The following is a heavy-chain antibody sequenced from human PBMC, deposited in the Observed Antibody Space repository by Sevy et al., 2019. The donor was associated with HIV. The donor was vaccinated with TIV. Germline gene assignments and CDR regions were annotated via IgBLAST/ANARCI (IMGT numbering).Heavy chain of an antibody. Sequence: GGSLRLSCAASGFNFRSYGMHWVRQAPGKGLEWVAVIWYDGLNKDYADSVKGRFTISRDNSKNMLYLQMNSLRAEDTAVYYCTTLLGVPFDYWGQGALVTVSS. CDR1: GFNFRSYG. CDR3: TTLLGVPFDY. D-gene: IGHD3-10*01. CDR2: IWYDGLNK. J-gene: IGHJ4*02. V-gene: IGHV3-33*01.